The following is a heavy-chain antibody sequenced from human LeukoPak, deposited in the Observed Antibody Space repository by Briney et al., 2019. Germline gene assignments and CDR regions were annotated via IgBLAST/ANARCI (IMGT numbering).Heavy chain of an antibody. D-gene: IGHD3-10*01. Sequence: SETLSLTCSVSGGSISSFYCNWMRQPAGKGLEWIGRIYTSGTTTYNPSLKSRVTMSVDTSKNQFSLKLSSVTAADTAVYYCARDYGTYFDYWGQGTLVTVSS. CDR2: IYTSGTT. J-gene: IGHJ4*02. V-gene: IGHV4-4*07. CDR1: GGSISSFY. CDR3: ARDYGTYFDY.